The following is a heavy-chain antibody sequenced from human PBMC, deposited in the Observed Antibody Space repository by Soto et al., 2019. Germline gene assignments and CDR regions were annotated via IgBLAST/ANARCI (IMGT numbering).Heavy chain of an antibody. V-gene: IGHV3-66*01. Sequence: GGSLRLSCAASGFDASVNYMTWVRQAPVKGLEWVSAINSGGNTFYADSVKGRFTISRDNSKNTLYLQMNSLRVEDTAMYYCVRENYYCGMDVWGQGTAVTVSS. CDR2: INSGGNT. CDR1: GFDASVNY. J-gene: IGHJ6*02. CDR3: VRENYYCGMDV.